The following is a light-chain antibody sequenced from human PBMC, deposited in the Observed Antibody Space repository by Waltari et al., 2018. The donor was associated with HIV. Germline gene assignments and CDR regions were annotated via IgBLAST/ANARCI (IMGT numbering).Light chain of an antibody. CDR3: GTWDSRLRAGV. J-gene: IGLJ2*01. V-gene: IGLV1-51*01. Sequence: RSSNIGKSSVSWYQQLPGTAPKLLIYDNAKRPSGIPDRFSGSKSGTSATLGITGLQTGDAADYYCGTWDSRLRAGVFGGGTKLTVL. CDR2: DNA. CDR1: SSNIGKSS.